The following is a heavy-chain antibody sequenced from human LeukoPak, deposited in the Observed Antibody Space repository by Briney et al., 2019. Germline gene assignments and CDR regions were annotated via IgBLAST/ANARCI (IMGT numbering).Heavy chain of an antibody. CDR2: ISGSGDST. J-gene: IGHJ4*02. CDR1: GFTFSSYA. Sequence: TGGSLRLSCAASGFTFSSYAMSWVRQAPGKGLEWVSGISGSGDSTYYADSVKGRFTISRDNSKNMLYLQMNSLRAEDTAVYYCAKFDRYYGSGSSEGGFDYWGQGTLVTVSS. CDR3: AKFDRYYGSGSSEGGFDY. D-gene: IGHD3-10*01. V-gene: IGHV3-23*01.